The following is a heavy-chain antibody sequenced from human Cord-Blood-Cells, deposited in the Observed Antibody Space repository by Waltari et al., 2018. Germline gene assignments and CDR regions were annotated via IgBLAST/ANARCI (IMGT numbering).Heavy chain of an antibody. J-gene: IGHJ3*02. Sequence: QVQLQESGPGLVKPSETLSLTCTVSGYSISRGYYWGWIRQPPGKGLEWIGSIYHSGSTYYHPSLKSRVTISVDTSKNQFSLKLSSVTAADTAVYYCAWSMGDRNAFDIWGQGTMVTVSS. CDR3: AWSMGDRNAFDI. V-gene: IGHV4-38-2*02. CDR1: GYSISRGYY. D-gene: IGHD3-16*01. CDR2: IYHSGST.